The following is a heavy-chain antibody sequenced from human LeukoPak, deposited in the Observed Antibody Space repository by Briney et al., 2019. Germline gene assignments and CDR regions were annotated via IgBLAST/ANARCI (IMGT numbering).Heavy chain of an antibody. CDR2: ISSSSSYI. D-gene: IGHD1-7*01. CDR3: ARDITGTTPAFGI. Sequence: GGSLRLSCAASGFTFSSYSMNWVRQAPGKGLEWVSSISSSSSYIYYADSVKGRFTISRDNAKNSLYLQMNSLRAEDTAVYYCARDITGTTPAFGIWGQGTMVTVSS. J-gene: IGHJ3*02. CDR1: GFTFSSYS. V-gene: IGHV3-21*01.